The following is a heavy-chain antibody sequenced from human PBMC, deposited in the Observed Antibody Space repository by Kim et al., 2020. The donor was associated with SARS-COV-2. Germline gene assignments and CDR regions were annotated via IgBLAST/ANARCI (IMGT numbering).Heavy chain of an antibody. V-gene: IGHV4-31*03. Sequence: SETLSLTCTVSGGSISSGGYYWSWIRQHPGKGLEWIGYIYYSGSTYYNPSLKSRVTISVDTSKNQFSLKLSSVTAADTAVYYCARTYRSSILRPYYFDYWGQGTLVTVSS. CDR2: IYYSGST. CDR1: GGSISSGGYY. J-gene: IGHJ4*02. CDR3: ARTYRSSILRPYYFDY. D-gene: IGHD2-21*01.